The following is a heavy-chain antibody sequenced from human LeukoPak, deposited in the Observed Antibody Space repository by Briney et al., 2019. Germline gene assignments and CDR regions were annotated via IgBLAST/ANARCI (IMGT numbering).Heavy chain of an antibody. J-gene: IGHJ4*02. CDR3: AREYVGNVYFFDY. CDR1: GFTFKNYG. V-gene: IGHV3-33*01. Sequence: GGSLRLSCAASGFTFKNYGMHWVRQAPGKGLEWVAVIWYDGSNKYYTDSVKGRFTISRDNSKNTLYLLMSSLRAEDTAVYYCAREYVGNVYFFDYWGQGALVTVSS. D-gene: IGHD4-23*01. CDR2: IWYDGSNK.